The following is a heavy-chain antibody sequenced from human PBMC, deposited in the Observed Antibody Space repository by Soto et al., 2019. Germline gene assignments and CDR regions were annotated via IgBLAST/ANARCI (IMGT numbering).Heavy chain of an antibody. J-gene: IGHJ3*02. V-gene: IGHV3-9*01. CDR1: GFTFDDYA. D-gene: IGHD2-8*01. CDR2: ISWNSATI. Sequence: EVQLVESGGGLVQPGRSLRLSCAASGFTFDDYAMHWVRQVPGKGLEWVSSISWNSATIAYADSVRGRFTISRDNAKKSLYLQMNSLRADDTGLYDCAKAYQMVYEAFQTWGQGTMVTVSS. CDR3: AKAYQMVYEAFQT.